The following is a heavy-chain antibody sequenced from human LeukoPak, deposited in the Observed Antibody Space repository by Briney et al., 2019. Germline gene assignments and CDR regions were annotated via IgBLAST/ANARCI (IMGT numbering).Heavy chain of an antibody. CDR1: GFTFSEYT. CDR2: ISHDGREI. Sequence: GGSLRLSCAASGFTFSEYTMHWGRQAPSKGLEWVAVISHDGREIYYADSVKGRFTISRDDSMSTMYLQMNSLRAEDTALYYCARGRSDSGAYCYFGSWGQGTPVTVSS. D-gene: IGHD3-22*01. V-gene: IGHV3-30*03. J-gene: IGHJ4*02. CDR3: ARGRSDSGAYCYFGS.